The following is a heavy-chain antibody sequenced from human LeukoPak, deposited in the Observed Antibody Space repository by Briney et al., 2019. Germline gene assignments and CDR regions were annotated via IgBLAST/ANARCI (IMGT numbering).Heavy chain of an antibody. CDR2: IYPGDSET. CDR1: GNTFTNYW. V-gene: IGHV5-51*01. Sequence: GESLKISCKGSGNTFTNYWIGWVRQLPGKGLEWMGIIYPGDSETRYSPSFQGQVTISGDKSISTAYLQWSSLKASDTAMYYCARQGITIFGVDAFDIWGQGTMVTVSS. CDR3: ARQGITIFGVDAFDI. J-gene: IGHJ3*02. D-gene: IGHD3-3*01.